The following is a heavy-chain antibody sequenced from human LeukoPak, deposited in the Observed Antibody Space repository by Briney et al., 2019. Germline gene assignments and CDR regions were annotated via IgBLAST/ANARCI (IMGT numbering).Heavy chain of an antibody. V-gene: IGHV3-30*02. J-gene: IGHJ4*02. CDR2: IRYDGSNK. CDR1: GYTFSSYV. D-gene: IGHD5-12*01. CDR3: AKVSSGYDTEDY. Sequence: GGSLRLSCAASGYTFSSYVMHWVRQAAGKGLEWVAFIRYDGSNKYYADSVKGRFTISRDNSKNTLYLQMNSLRAEDTAVYYCAKVSSGYDTEDYWGQGTLVTVSS.